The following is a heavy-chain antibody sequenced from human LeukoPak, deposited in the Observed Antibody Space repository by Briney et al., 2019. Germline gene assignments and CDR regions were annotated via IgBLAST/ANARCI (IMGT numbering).Heavy chain of an antibody. J-gene: IGHJ6*02. CDR3: AGGSGSRYYYYYGMDV. V-gene: IGHV3-23*01. D-gene: IGHD3-10*01. CDR1: GFTFSSYA. CDR2: ISGSGGST. Sequence: GALRLSCAASGFTFSSYAMSWVRQAPGKGLEWVSAISGSGGSTYYADSVKGRFTISRDNSKNTLYLQMNSLRAEDTAVYYCAGGSGSRYYYYYGMDVWGQGTTVTVSS.